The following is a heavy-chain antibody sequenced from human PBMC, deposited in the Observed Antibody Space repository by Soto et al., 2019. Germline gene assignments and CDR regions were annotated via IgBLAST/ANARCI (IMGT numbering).Heavy chain of an antibody. Sequence: ASVKVSCKASGYTFTGYYMHWVRQAPGQGLEWMGWINPNSGGTNYAQKFQGRVTMTRDTSISTAYMELSRLRSDDTAVYYCARRTKIAAAGSYYYGMDVWGQGTTVTVSS. CDR3: ARRTKIAAAGSYYYGMDV. J-gene: IGHJ6*02. CDR2: INPNSGGT. V-gene: IGHV1-2*02. CDR1: GYTFTGYY. D-gene: IGHD6-13*01.